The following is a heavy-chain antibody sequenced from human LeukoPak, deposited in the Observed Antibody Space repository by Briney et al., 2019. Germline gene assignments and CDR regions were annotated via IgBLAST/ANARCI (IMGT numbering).Heavy chain of an antibody. CDR2: IYWDDNK. D-gene: IGHD5-12*01. CDR1: GFSLTNIGVG. V-gene: IGHV2-5*02. CDR3: VHGRYGGNLAY. Sequence: GPTLVNPTQTLTLTCTFSGFSLTNIGVGVGWIRQPPGKALEWLAFIYWDDNKRYRPSLKSRLNISKDTSKNQVVLTMTDMDLVDKATYYCVHGRYGGNLAYWGQGTRVTVSS. J-gene: IGHJ4*02.